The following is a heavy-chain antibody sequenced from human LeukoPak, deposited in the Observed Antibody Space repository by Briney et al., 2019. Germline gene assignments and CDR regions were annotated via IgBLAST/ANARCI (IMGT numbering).Heavy chain of an antibody. CDR3: ARVGGYSGYDPDYFDY. V-gene: IGHV1-3*01. J-gene: IGHJ4*02. CDR2: INAGNGNT. Sequence: ASVKVSCKASGYTFTSYAMHWVRQAPGQRLEWMGWINAGNGNTKYSQKFQGRVTITRDTSASTAYMALSSLRSEDTAVYYCARVGGYSGYDPDYFDYWGQGTLVTVSS. D-gene: IGHD5-12*01. CDR1: GYTFTSYA.